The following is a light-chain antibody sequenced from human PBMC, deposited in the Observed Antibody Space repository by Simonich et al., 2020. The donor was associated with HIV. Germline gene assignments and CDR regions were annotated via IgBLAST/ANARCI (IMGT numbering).Light chain of an antibody. V-gene: IGKV3-15*01. J-gene: IGKJ2*01. CDR1: QSVSSN. CDR2: GAS. Sequence: EIVMTQSPSTLSVSQGERATLSCRASQSVSSNLAWYQQKPGQAPRLLIYGASTRATGIPARFSGSGSGTEFTLTVSSLQSEDFAVYYCQQYNYWYTFGQGTKLEIK. CDR3: QQYNYWYT.